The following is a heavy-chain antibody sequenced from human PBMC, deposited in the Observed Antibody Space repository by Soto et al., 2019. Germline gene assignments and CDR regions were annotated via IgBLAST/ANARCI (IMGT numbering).Heavy chain of an antibody. D-gene: IGHD3-3*01. CDR1: GGTFSSYA. CDR2: IIPIFGTA. V-gene: IGHV1-69*06. J-gene: IGHJ6*02. CDR3: ASEFRDFWRGKLSYGFGMDV. Sequence: SVKVSCKASGGTFSSYAISWVRQAPGQGLEWMGGIIPIFGTANYAQKFQGRVTITADKSTSTAYMELSSLRSEDTAVYYCASEFRDFWRGKLSYGFGMDVWGQGTTVTVSS.